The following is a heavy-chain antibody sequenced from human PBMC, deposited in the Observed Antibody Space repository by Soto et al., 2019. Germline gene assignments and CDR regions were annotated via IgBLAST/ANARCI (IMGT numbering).Heavy chain of an antibody. D-gene: IGHD3-16*01. V-gene: IGHV3-30*19. J-gene: IGHJ1*01. CDR3: ARWGTTGGLDV. Sequence: QVQLVESGGGVVQPGTSLRVSCVGSGFTFRSYVIHWVRQAPGKGLEWVALTSYDGSDKYYGASVRGRFTISRDNPRNTVDLQMDSLRLEDTALYYCARWGTTGGLDVWGQGTLVSVSS. CDR2: TSYDGSDK. CDR1: GFTFRSYV.